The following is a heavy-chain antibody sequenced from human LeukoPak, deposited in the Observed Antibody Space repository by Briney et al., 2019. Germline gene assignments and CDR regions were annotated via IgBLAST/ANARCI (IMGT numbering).Heavy chain of an antibody. CDR3: AREGAYCSSTSCHIQNWFDP. CDR2: ISAYNGNT. Sequence: ASVKVSCKASGYTFTSYAFGWVRQAPGQGLEWMGWISAYNGNTNYAQKFQGRVTMTTDTSTSTAYMELRSLRSDDTAVYYCAREGAYCSSTSCHIQNWFDPWGQGTLVTVSS. J-gene: IGHJ5*02. D-gene: IGHD2-2*01. CDR1: GYTFTSYA. V-gene: IGHV1-18*01.